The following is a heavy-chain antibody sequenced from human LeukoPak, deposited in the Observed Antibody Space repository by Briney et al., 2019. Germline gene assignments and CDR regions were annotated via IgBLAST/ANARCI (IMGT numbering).Heavy chain of an antibody. CDR1: GGTFSSYA. CDR3: ASGGTVDAFDI. CDR2: IIPIFGTA. J-gene: IGHJ3*02. Sequence: ASVKVSCKASGGTFSSYAISWVRQAPGQGLEWMGGIIPIFGTANYAQKFQGRVTITTDESTSTAYMELSSLRSEDTAVYYCASGGTVDAFDIWGQGTMVTVSS. D-gene: IGHD3-3*01. V-gene: IGHV1-69*05.